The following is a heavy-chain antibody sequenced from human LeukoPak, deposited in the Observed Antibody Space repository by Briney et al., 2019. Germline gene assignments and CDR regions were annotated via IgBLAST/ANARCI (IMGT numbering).Heavy chain of an antibody. D-gene: IGHD1-26*01. J-gene: IGHJ4*02. CDR3: ARGEWDLRD. CDR1: GFTFSSYS. Sequence: GGSLRLSCAASGFTFSSYSMNWVRQVPGKGLEWVSGINRNGGSTGYVDSVKGRFTISRDNAKNVLFLQMNNLRAEDTAFYYCARGEWDLRDWGQGTLVIVSS. CDR2: INRNGGST. V-gene: IGHV3-20*04.